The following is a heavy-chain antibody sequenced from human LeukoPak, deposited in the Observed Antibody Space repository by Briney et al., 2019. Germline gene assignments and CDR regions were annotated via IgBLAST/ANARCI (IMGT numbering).Heavy chain of an antibody. Sequence: GGSLRLSCVASGFTFSSYSMKWIRQAPGKGLEWVSYISSSGSTIYYADSVKGRFTISRDNAKNSLYLQMNSLRAEDTAVYYCARDYGYYDSSGYGDWGQGTLVTVSS. J-gene: IGHJ4*02. V-gene: IGHV3-48*04. D-gene: IGHD3-22*01. CDR1: GFTFSSYS. CDR2: ISSSGSTI. CDR3: ARDYGYYDSSGYGD.